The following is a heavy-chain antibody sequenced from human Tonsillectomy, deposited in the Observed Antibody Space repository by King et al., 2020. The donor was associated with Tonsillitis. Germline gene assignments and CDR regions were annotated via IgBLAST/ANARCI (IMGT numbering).Heavy chain of an antibody. V-gene: IGHV3-9*01. CDR3: TKDINPHYGSGLGWFDP. D-gene: IGHD3-10*01. CDR2: ISWNSGGI. J-gene: IGHJ5*02. Sequence: DVQLVESGGGLVQPGRSLRLSCAASGFTFDDYAMHWVRQAPGKGLEWVSGISWNSGGIGYADSVKGRFTISRDNAKNSLYLQMNSLRAEDTALYYCTKDINPHYGSGLGWFDPWGQGTLVTVSS. CDR1: GFTFDDYA.